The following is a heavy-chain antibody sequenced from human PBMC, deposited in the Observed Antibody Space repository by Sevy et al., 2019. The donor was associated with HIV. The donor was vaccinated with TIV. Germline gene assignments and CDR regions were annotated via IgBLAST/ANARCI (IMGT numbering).Heavy chain of an antibody. D-gene: IGHD3-3*01. CDR2: INSDGSIT. Sequence: GGSLRLSCATSGFTFTTYWMHWVRQSPGKGLVWVSRINSDGSITDYADSVKGRFTMSRDNAKNTLYLKMNSLRAEDTAVYYCARDQFSYFDYWGQGTLVTVSS. J-gene: IGHJ4*02. V-gene: IGHV3-74*01. CDR3: ARDQFSYFDY. CDR1: GFTFTTYW.